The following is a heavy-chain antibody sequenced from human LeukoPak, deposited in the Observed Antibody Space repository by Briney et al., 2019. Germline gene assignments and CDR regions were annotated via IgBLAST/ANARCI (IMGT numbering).Heavy chain of an antibody. V-gene: IGHV4-31*03. CDR1: GGSISSGGYY. Sequence: PSQTLSLTCTVSGGSISSGGYYWSWIRQHPGKGLGWIGYIYYSGSTYYNPSLKSRVTISVDTSKNQFSLKLSSVTAADTAVYYCARAAYYDSSGYQTGLPDYWGQGTLVTVSS. CDR3: ARAAYYDSSGYQTGLPDY. J-gene: IGHJ4*02. D-gene: IGHD3-22*01. CDR2: IYYSGST.